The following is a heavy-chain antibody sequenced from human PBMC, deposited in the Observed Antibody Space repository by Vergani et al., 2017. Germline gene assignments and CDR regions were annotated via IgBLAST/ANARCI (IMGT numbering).Heavy chain of an antibody. V-gene: IGHV2-26*01. CDR1: GFSLSNARMG. D-gene: IGHD6-6*01. J-gene: IGHJ5*02. Sequence: QITLKESGPTLVKPTETLTLTCTVSGFSLSNARMGVSWIRQPPGKALEWLAHIFSNDEKSYSTSLKSRLTISKDTSKSQVVLTMTNMDPVDTATYYCARILWESSSPYNWFDPWGQGTLVTVSS. CDR2: IFSNDEK. CDR3: ARILWESSSPYNWFDP.